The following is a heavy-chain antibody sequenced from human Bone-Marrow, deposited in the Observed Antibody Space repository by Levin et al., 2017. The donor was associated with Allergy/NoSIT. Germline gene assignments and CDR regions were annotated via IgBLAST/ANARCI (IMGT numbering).Heavy chain of an antibody. Sequence: PSETLSLTCTVSGGSITSYYWSWIRQPPGKGPEWIGYTYYSGSTNYNPSLKSRVTISLDTSRNQFSLRLNSVTAADTAVYYCARGSGYPTPTPFDYWGQGTLVTVSS. V-gene: IGHV4-59*01. CDR3: ARGSGYPTPTPFDY. D-gene: IGHD3-22*01. CDR1: GGSITSYY. CDR2: TYYSGST. J-gene: IGHJ4*02.